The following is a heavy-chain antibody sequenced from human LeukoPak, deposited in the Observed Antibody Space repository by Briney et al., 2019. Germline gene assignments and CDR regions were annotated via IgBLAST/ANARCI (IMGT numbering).Heavy chain of an antibody. V-gene: IGHV3-11*01. Sequence: GGSLRLSCAASGFTFSDYYMSWFRQAPGKGLEWISYISSTGNTMFYADSVKGRFTISKDNAKSSLYLQMNILRAEDTAVYYCARVSPYYYGSGSYYLRYWGQGTLVTVSS. J-gene: IGHJ4*02. CDR2: ISSTGNTM. CDR3: ARVSPYYYGSGSYYLRY. D-gene: IGHD3-10*01. CDR1: GFTFSDYY.